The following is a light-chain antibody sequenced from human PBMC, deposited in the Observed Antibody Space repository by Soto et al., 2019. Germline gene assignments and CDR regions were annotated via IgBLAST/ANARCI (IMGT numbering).Light chain of an antibody. CDR2: QDN. V-gene: IGLV3-1*01. CDR1: KLGDKY. Sequence: SYELTQPHSVSVSRGQTASITCSGDKLGDKYVCWYQQKPGQSPVMVIHQDNKRPSGIPERLSGSNSGNTATLTISGTQAMDEADYYCQAWDSTTAVFGGGTKLTVL. CDR3: QAWDSTTAV. J-gene: IGLJ2*01.